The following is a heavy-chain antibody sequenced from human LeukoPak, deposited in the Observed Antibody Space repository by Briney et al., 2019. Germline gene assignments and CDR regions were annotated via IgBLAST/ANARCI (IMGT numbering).Heavy chain of an antibody. CDR3: TTSITMVRGVIFGWFDP. CDR2: IRSKANSYAT. J-gene: IGHJ5*02. V-gene: IGHV3-73*01. Sequence: GGSLRLSCAASGFTFSGSAMHWVRQASGKGLEWVGRIRSKANSYATAYAASVKGRFTISRDDSKNTAYLQMNSLKTADTAVYYCTTSITMVRGVIFGWFDPWGQGTLVTVSS. CDR1: GFTFSGSA. D-gene: IGHD3-10*01.